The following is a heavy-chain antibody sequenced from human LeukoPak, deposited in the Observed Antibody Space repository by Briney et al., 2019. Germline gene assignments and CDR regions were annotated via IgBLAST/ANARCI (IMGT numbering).Heavy chain of an antibody. CDR1: GGSVSSGSYY. V-gene: IGHV4-61*01. D-gene: IGHD3-9*01. J-gene: IGHJ4*02. CDR2: IYYSGST. Sequence: SETLSLTCTVSGGSVSSGSYYWSWIRQPPGKGLEWIGYIYYSGSTNYNPSLKSRITMSVDTSKNQFSLKLSSVTAADTAVYYCARVSGYYATYDYWGQGTLVTVSS. CDR3: ARVSGYYATYDY.